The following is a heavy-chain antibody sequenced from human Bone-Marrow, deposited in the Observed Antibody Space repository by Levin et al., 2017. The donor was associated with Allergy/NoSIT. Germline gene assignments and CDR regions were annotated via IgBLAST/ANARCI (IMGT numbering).Heavy chain of an antibody. CDR1: GVSVSDYY. D-gene: IGHD3-3*01. J-gene: IGHJ3*02. CDR3: ARDLIPVDFAFDI. CDR2: ISYTGST. V-gene: IGHV4-59*02. Sequence: ASETLSLTCTISGVSVSDYYWSWIRQPPGKGLEWIGYISYTGSTNFNPSLKSRVSISVDTSKNQLSLNLNSVTAADTALYFCARDLIPVDFAFDIWGPGTMLTVSS.